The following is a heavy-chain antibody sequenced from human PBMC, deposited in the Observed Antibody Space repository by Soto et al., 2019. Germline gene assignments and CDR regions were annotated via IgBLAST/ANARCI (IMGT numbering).Heavy chain of an antibody. CDR3: ARGGSMVRGVSSVADEYYFDY. CDR1: GGSFSDYS. J-gene: IGHJ4*02. CDR2: INHSGST. Sequence: SETLSLTCAFYGGSFSDYSWTWIRQPPGKGLEWIGEINHSGSTYYNPSLMSRVTISVDTSKSQFSLKLTSVTAADTAVYYCARGGSMVRGVSSVADEYYFDYWGQGTLVTVSS. D-gene: IGHD3-10*01. V-gene: IGHV4-34*01.